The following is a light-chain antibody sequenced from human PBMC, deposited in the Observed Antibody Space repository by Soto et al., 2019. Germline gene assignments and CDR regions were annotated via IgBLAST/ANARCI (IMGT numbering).Light chain of an antibody. Sequence: AIQLTQSPSSLSASVGDRVTITCRASQGISTLLAWYQQKPGKAPKVLIYESSLLQSGVPSRFSGSGSGTDFNLTISSLQTEDFATYYCQHFKSFTITFGQGTRLEIK. CDR2: ESS. CDR3: QHFKSFTIT. CDR1: QGISTL. V-gene: IGKV1-13*02. J-gene: IGKJ5*01.